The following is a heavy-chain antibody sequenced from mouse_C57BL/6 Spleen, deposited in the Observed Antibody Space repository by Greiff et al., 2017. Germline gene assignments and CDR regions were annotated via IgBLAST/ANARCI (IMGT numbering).Heavy chain of an antibody. Sequence: VQLQQSGPELVKPGASVKISCKASGYSFTGYYMNWVKQSPEKSLEWIGEINPSTGGTTYNQKFKAKATVTVDKSSSTAYMQLKSLTSEDSAVYYCARSCLPEGFAYWSQGTLVTVSA. CDR2: INPSTGGT. J-gene: IGHJ3*01. CDR1: GYSFTGYY. V-gene: IGHV1-42*01. D-gene: IGHD2-1*01. CDR3: ARSCLPEGFAY.